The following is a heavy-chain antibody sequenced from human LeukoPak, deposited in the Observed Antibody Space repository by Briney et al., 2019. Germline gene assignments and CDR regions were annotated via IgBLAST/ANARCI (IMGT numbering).Heavy chain of an antibody. CDR2: IIPIFGTA. CDR1: GGTFISYA. CDR3: ARALRWRPYYFDY. V-gene: IGHV1-69*06. J-gene: IGHJ4*02. Sequence: SVKVSCKASGGTFISYAISWVRQAPGQGLEWMGGIIPIFGTANYAQKFQGRVTITADKSTSTAYMELSSLRSEDTAVYYCARALRWRPYYFDYWGQGTLVTVSS. D-gene: IGHD4-23*01.